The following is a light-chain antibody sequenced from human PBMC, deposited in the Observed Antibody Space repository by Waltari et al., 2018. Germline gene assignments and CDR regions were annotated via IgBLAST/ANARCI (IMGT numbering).Light chain of an antibody. Sequence: QSALTQPPSATGSPGQSVTISCTGGRSAVGAYRSVSWYQQHPGRAPKVIMYEVDKRPSGVPDRFSGSKSGTTASLTISGLKVEDEADYYCTSYGGTNNFLFGSGTKVTV. CDR1: RSAVGAYRS. CDR3: TSYGGTNNFL. CDR2: EVD. J-gene: IGLJ1*01. V-gene: IGLV2-8*01.